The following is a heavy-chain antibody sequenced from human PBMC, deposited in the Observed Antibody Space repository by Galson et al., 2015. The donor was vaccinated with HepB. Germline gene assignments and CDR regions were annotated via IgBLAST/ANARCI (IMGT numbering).Heavy chain of an antibody. CDR3: ASDPVVPAALWEVTTGAGDYYYGMDV. V-gene: IGHV3-23*01. CDR1: GFTFSSYA. D-gene: IGHD2-2*01. Sequence: SLRLSCAASGFTFSSYAMSWVRQAPGKGLEWVSAISGSGGSTYYADSVKGRFTISRDNSKNTLYLQMNSLRAEDTAVYYCASDPVVPAALWEVTTGAGDYYYGMDVWGQGTTVTVSS. CDR2: ISGSGGST. J-gene: IGHJ6*02.